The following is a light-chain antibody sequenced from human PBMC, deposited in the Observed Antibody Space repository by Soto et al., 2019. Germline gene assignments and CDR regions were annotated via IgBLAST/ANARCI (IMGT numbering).Light chain of an antibody. CDR3: TSYASSSTHVV. V-gene: IGLV2-14*01. J-gene: IGLJ2*01. CDR1: SSDIGGYDF. CDR2: DDN. Sequence: QSALTQPASVSGSPGQSITLSCTGTSSDIGGYDFVSWYQRYPGKAPKLIIYDDNNRPSGVSKRFSGSKSGNTASLTITGLQAEDEADYYCTSYASSSTHVVFGGGTKVTVL.